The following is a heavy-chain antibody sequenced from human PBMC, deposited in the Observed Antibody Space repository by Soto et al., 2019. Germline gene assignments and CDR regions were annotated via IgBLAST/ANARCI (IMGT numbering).Heavy chain of an antibody. V-gene: IGHV4-39*01. CDR1: GGSISSSSYY. CDR2: IYYSGST. J-gene: IGHJ6*02. D-gene: IGHD6-19*01. Sequence: ASETLSLTCTVSGGSISSSSYYWGWIRQPPGKGLEWIGSIYYSGSTYYNPSLKSRVTISVDTSKNQFSLKLSSVTAADTAVYYCARPSVAGSAFGMDVWGQGXTVTVYS. CDR3: ARPSVAGSAFGMDV.